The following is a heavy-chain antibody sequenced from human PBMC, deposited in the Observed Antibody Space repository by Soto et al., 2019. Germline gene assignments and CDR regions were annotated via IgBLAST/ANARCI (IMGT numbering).Heavy chain of an antibody. CDR2: VLPITGST. CDR1: GGLFSVFS. Sequence: QVQLVQSGAEVKKPGSSVKVSCKTSGGLFSVFSFNWVRQAPGQGLEWMGGVLPITGSTDYAQKFQGRLTITADISTSTIYMELSRLTSDDTANYYCATIRVRGGPIRFEDGGQGTLISVSS. V-gene: IGHV1-69*06. CDR3: ATIRVRGGPIRFED. J-gene: IGHJ4*01. D-gene: IGHD3-3*01.